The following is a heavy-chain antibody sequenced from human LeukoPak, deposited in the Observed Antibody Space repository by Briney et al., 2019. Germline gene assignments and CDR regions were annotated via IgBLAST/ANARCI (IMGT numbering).Heavy chain of an antibody. J-gene: IGHJ4*02. CDR2: IYHSGST. CDR3: ARFGQQWLTFDY. D-gene: IGHD6-19*01. V-gene: IGHV4-38-2*02. Sequence: SETLSLTCTVSGYSISSGYYWGWIRQPPGKGLEWIGSIYHSGSTYYNPSLKSRVTISVDTSKNQFSLKLSSVTAADTAVYYCARFGQQWLTFDYWGQGTLVTVSS. CDR1: GYSISSGYY.